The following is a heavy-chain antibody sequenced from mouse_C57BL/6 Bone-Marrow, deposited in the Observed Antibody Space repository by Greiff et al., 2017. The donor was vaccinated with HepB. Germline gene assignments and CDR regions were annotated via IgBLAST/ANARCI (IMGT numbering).Heavy chain of an antibody. CDR3: ARHDYDGLAY. D-gene: IGHD2-4*01. Sequence: VQLQQSGAELARPGASVKLSCKASGYTFTSYGISWVKQRTGQGLEWIGAIYPRSGNTYYNEKFKGKATLTAYKSSSTAYMELRSLTSEDSAVYFCARHDYDGLAYWGQGPLVTVSA. J-gene: IGHJ3*01. CDR2: IYPRSGNT. CDR1: GYTFTSYG. V-gene: IGHV1-81*01.